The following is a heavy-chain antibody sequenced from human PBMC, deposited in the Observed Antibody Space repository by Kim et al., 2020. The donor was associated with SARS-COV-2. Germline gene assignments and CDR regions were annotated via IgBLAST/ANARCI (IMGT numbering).Heavy chain of an antibody. CDR2: ISYDGSNK. D-gene: IGHD3-22*01. Sequence: GGSLRLSCAASGFTFSSYGMHWVRQAPGKGLEWVAVISYDGSNKYYADSVKGRFTISRDNSKNTLYLQMNSLRAEDTAVYYCAKDQGGYYLYYYYGMDVRGQGTTVTVSS. V-gene: IGHV3-30*18. J-gene: IGHJ6*02. CDR1: GFTFSSYG. CDR3: AKDQGGYYLYYYYGMDV.